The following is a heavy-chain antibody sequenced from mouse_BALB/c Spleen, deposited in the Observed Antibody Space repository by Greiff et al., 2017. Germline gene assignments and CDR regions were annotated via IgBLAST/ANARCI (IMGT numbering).Heavy chain of an antibody. J-gene: IGHJ1*01. CDR1: GFTFSSYA. CDR3: ARDDYGSSYWYFDV. V-gene: IGHV5-6-5*01. CDR2: ISSGGST. Sequence: EVKLVESGGGLVKPGGSLKLSCAASGFTFSSYAMSWVRQTPEQRLEWVASISSGGSTYYPDSVNGRFTISRDNARNILYLQMSRLRSEDTAMYYGARDDYGSSYWYFDVWGAGTTVTVSS. D-gene: IGHD1-1*01.